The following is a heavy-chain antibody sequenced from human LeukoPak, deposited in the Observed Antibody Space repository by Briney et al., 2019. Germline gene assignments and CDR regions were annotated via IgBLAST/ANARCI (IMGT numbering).Heavy chain of an antibody. J-gene: IGHJ4*02. CDR1: GGSISSYY. CDR3: ARVGDGYNYYFDY. V-gene: IGHV4-59*01. Sequence: SETLSLTCTVSGGSISSYYWSWIRQPPGKGLEWIGYIYYSGSTNYNPSLKSRVTISVDTSKNQFSLKLSSVTAADTVVYYCARVGDGYNYYFDYWGQGTLVTVSS. D-gene: IGHD5-24*01. CDR2: IYYSGST.